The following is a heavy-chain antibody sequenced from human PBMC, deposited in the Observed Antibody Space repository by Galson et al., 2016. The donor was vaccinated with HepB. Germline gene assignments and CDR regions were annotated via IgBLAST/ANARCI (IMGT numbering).Heavy chain of an antibody. J-gene: IGHJ4*02. CDR3: EGVGGRLPDDSLFDS. Sequence: SLRLSCAASGFSFSNYWMNWVRQAPGKGLEWVANIKQDGSDKRYVDSVKGRFTISRDNAKNSLYLQMHSLRVEDTDVYYCEGVGGRLPDDSLFDSWGQGTLVIVSS. V-gene: IGHV3-7*03. CDR2: IKQDGSDK. CDR1: GFSFSNYW. D-gene: IGHD3-16*01.